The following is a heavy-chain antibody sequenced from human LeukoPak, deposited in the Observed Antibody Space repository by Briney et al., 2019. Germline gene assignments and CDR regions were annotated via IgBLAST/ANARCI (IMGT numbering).Heavy chain of an antibody. Sequence: GGSLRLSCAASGFTFSSYSMNWVRQAPGKGLEWVSGIGGSGGSTYYADSVKGRFTISRDNSKNTLYLQMNSLRAEDTAVYYCAKVRVGYCSGGSCYDAFDIWGQGTMVTVSS. CDR3: AKVRVGYCSGGSCYDAFDI. D-gene: IGHD2-15*01. V-gene: IGHV3-23*01. CDR2: IGGSGGST. J-gene: IGHJ3*02. CDR1: GFTFSSYS.